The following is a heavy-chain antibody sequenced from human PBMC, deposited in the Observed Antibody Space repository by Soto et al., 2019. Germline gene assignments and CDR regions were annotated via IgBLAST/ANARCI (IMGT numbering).Heavy chain of an antibody. Sequence: PGGSLRLSCAASGFTFSSYDMHWVRQATGKGLEWVSAIGTAGDTYYPGSVKGRFTISRENAKNSLYLQVNSLRAGDTAVYYCARGKRVDSSGWFTPLDYWGQGTLVTAPQ. CDR3: ARGKRVDSSGWFTPLDY. J-gene: IGHJ4*02. V-gene: IGHV3-13*01. CDR2: IGTAGDT. CDR1: GFTFSSYD. D-gene: IGHD6-19*01.